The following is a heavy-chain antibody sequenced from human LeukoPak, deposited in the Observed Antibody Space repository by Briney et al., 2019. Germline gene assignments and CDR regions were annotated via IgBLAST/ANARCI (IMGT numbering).Heavy chain of an antibody. CDR3: ARGPGGYFDY. Sequence: PSETLSLTCTVSGVSISSGGYYWSWIRQHPGKGRECIGYISYSGSTYYNPSLKSRVTISVDTSKSQFSLKLRSVPAADTAVYYCARGPGGYFDYWGQGTLVTVSS. CDR1: GVSISSGGYY. V-gene: IGHV4-31*03. CDR2: ISYSGST. J-gene: IGHJ4*02.